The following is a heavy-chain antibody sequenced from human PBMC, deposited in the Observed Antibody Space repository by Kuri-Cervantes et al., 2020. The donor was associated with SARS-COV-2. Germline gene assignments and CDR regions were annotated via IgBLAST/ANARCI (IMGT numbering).Heavy chain of an antibody. V-gene: IGHV4-39*01. CDR1: GGSISSSSYY. CDR3: ARQQWLPRVFDY. Sequence: SETLSLTCTVSGGSISSSSYYWGWIRQPPGKGLEWIGSIYYSGSTYYNPSLKSRVTISVDTSKNQFSLKLSSVTAADTAVYYCARQQWLPRVFDYWGQGTLVTVSS. CDR2: IYYSGST. J-gene: IGHJ4*02. D-gene: IGHD6-19*01.